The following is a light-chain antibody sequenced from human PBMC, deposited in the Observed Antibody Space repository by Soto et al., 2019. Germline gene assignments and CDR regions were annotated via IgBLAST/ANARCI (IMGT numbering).Light chain of an antibody. CDR3: QQYDSSPIT. J-gene: IGKJ5*01. Sequence: EIVLTQSPGTLSLSPGERATLSCRASQSVSSSYLAWYQQKPGQAPSLLIYGASRRATGIPDRFSGSGSGTDVTLTISSLEPEDLAVYYCQQYDSSPITFGQGTRLEI. CDR1: QSVSSSY. V-gene: IGKV3-20*01. CDR2: GAS.